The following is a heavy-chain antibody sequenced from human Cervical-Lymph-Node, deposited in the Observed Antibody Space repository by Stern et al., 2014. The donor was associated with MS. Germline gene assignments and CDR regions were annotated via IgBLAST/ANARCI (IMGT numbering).Heavy chain of an antibody. CDR3: ARDVEPGGDD. V-gene: IGHV5-51*01. D-gene: IGHD1-1*01. CDR1: GYSFANYS. J-gene: IGHJ4*02. CDR2: IYPIDSDT. Sequence: VQLVQSGAEVTQPGDSLKISCQGSGYSFANYSIAWVRQMPGKGLAWMGIIYPIDSDTRYTPSFQGQVPLSVHTSPHTASLQLSSLKATESAIYCCARDVEPGGDDWGQGTLVTVSS.